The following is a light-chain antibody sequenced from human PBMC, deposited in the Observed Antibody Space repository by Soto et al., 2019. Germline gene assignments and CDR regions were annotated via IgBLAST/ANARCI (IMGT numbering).Light chain of an antibody. CDR2: EVS. V-gene: IGKV2D-29*02. Sequence: DVVMTQTPLSLSVAPGQPASISCKSSQSLLHITGETFLFWYLQKPGQSPQLLIYEVSTRVSGVPDRVSGSGSGTDFTLEISRVETDDVGIYYCMQSTQLHTNFGQGTRLEI. J-gene: IGKJ5*01. CDR3: MQSTQLHTN. CDR1: QSLLHITGETF.